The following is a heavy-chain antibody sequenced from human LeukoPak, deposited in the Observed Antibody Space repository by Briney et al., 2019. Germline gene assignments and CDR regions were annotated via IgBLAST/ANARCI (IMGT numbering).Heavy chain of an antibody. CDR3: ARAMFTNGWYWSH. CDR2: INHSGST. J-gene: IGHJ4*02. Sequence: PSETLSLTCAVYGGPFSGYYWSWIRQLPGKGLEWIGEINHSGSTNYNPSLKSRVTISLDTSKNQFSLKLSAVTAADTAVYFCARAMFTNGWYWSHWGQGTLVTVSS. D-gene: IGHD6-19*01. V-gene: IGHV4-34*01. CDR1: GGPFSGYY.